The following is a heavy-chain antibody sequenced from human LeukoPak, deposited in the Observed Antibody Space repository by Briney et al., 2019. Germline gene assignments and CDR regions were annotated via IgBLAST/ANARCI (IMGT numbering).Heavy chain of an antibody. CDR2: IYYSGST. J-gene: IGHJ6*03. CDR3: ARDGDGDYRYYYYYMDV. Sequence: SETLSLTCTVSGYSISSGYYWGWIRQPPGKGLEWIGYIYYSGSTNYNPSLKSRVTISVDTSKNQFSLKLSSVTAADTAVYYCARDGDGDYRYYYYYMDVWGKGTTVTVSS. CDR1: GYSISSGYY. V-gene: IGHV4-61*01. D-gene: IGHD4-17*01.